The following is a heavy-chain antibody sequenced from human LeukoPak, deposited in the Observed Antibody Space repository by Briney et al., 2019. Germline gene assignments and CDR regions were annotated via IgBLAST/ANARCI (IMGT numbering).Heavy chain of an antibody. CDR3: AKDGGAYSSPAGWFDP. CDR1: GFTFGEYA. CDR2: ISWNSGNI. Sequence: GRSLRLSCAASGFTFGEYAMHWVRQAPGKGLEWVSGISWNSGNIGYADSVKGRFTISRDNAKNALYLQMNSLGAEDMALYYCAKDGGAYSSPAGWFDPWGQGTLVTVSS. D-gene: IGHD6-13*01. J-gene: IGHJ5*02. V-gene: IGHV3-9*03.